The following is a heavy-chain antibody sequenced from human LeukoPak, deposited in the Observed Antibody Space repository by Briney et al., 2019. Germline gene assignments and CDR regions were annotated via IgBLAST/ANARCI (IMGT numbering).Heavy chain of an antibody. V-gene: IGHV1-46*01. D-gene: IGHD6-19*01. CDR2: INSSGGST. CDR3: ARDLGIAVAGTGYFDY. J-gene: IGHJ4*02. CDR1: GYTFTSYY. Sequence: GSVKVSCKASGYTFTSYYMHWVRQAPGQGLEWMGIINSSGGSTSYAQKFQVRVTMTRDTSTSTVYMELSSLRSEDTAVYYCARDLGIAVAGTGYFDYWGQGTLVTVSS.